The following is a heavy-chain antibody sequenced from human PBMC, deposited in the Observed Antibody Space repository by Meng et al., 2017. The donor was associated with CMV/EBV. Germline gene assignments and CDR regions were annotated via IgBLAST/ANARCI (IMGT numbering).Heavy chain of an antibody. CDR3: ARYASSVRLTVDY. CDR2: ICAYHGNT. V-gene: IGHV1-18*01. D-gene: IGHD3-22*01. J-gene: IGHJ4*02. Sequence: GSDGTKPGAYIKVSYASRHCPCRTYRFTWVRQAPGQSLEWMGGICAYHGNTNYAQHLHDRVSMTKDTSTSTVYMQLSRLGSDNTAVYYGARYASSVRLTVDYWGQETLVTVSS. CDR1: HCPCRTYR.